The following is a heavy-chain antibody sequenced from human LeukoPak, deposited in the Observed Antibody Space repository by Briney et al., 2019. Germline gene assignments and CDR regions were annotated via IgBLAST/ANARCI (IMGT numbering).Heavy chain of an antibody. J-gene: IGHJ4*02. D-gene: IGHD4-17*01. CDR1: GFTFSSYA. Sequence: PGGSLRLSCAASGFTFSSYAMSWVRQAPGKGLEWVSVIYSGGNTYYADSVKGRFTISRDNSKNTLYLQMNSLRAEDTAVYYCAKTPYGDYSYFDYWGQGTLVTVSS. CDR2: IYSGGNT. V-gene: IGHV3-23*03. CDR3: AKTPYGDYSYFDY.